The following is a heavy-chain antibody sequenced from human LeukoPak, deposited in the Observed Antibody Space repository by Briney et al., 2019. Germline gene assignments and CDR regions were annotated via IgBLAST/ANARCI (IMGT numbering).Heavy chain of an antibody. CDR3: ARYSGYGGAEYFQH. Sequence: GGSLRLSCAASGFTFSSYWMSWVRQAPGKGPEWVANIKQDGSDKCYVDSVKGRFTISRDNAKNLLYLQMNSLRAEDTAVYYCARYSGYGGAEYFQHWGRGTLVTVSS. J-gene: IGHJ1*01. CDR2: IKQDGSDK. CDR1: GFTFSSYW. V-gene: IGHV3-7*03. D-gene: IGHD5-12*01.